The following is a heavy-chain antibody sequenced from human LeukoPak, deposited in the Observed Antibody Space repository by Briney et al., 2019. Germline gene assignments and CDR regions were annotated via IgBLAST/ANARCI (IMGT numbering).Heavy chain of an antibody. J-gene: IGHJ6*02. CDR3: ARQKDYGDYLDYYYGMDV. CDR2: IYPGDSDT. V-gene: IGHV5-51*07. CDR1: GYSFTSYW. Sequence: GESLKISCKGSGYSFTSYWIGWVHQMPGKGLEWMGIIYPGDSDTRYSPSFQGQVTISADKSISTAYLQWSSLKASDTAMYYCARQKDYGDYLDYYYGMDVWGQGTTVTVSS. D-gene: IGHD4-17*01.